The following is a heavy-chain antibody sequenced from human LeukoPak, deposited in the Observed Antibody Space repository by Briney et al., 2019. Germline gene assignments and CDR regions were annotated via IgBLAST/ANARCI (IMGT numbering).Heavy chain of an antibody. J-gene: IGHJ5*02. CDR2: IYYSGST. CDR3: ARGETAGSGYYYPHRMYNWFDP. Sequence: SETLSLTCTVSGGSISSYYWSWIRQPPGKGLEWIGYIYYSGSTNYNPSLKSRVTISVDTSKNQFSLKLSSVTAADTAVYYCARGETAGSGYYYPHRMYNWFDPWGQGTLVTVSS. CDR1: GGSISSYY. D-gene: IGHD3-22*01. V-gene: IGHV4-59*12.